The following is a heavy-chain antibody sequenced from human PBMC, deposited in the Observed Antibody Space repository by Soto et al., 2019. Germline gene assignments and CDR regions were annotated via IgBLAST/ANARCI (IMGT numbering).Heavy chain of an antibody. CDR2: ISHSGST. CDR3: AREYTYGSNFFDC. J-gene: IGHJ4*02. Sequence: PSETLSLTCTVSGGSLSSAAYYWSWIRQHPGKGLEWIGYISHSGSTYYTPSLKSRVIISAGTSKNQFSVNLTSVTAADTAVYYCAREYTYGSNFFDCWGQGALVTVSS. CDR1: GGSLSSAAYY. V-gene: IGHV4-31*03. D-gene: IGHD5-18*01.